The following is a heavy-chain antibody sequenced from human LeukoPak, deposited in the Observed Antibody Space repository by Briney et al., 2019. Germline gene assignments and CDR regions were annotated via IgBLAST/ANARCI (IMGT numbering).Heavy chain of an antibody. CDR1: GGSISSGGYY. D-gene: IGHD3-22*01. V-gene: IGHV4-31*03. Sequence: SETLSLTCTVSGGSISSGGYYWSWIRQHPGQGLEWIGYIYYSGSTYYNPSLKSRVTISVDTSKNQFSLKLSSVTAADTAVYYCARGRRFGSSGYSEPFDYWGQGTLVTVSS. CDR2: IYYSGST. J-gene: IGHJ4*02. CDR3: ARGRRFGSSGYSEPFDY.